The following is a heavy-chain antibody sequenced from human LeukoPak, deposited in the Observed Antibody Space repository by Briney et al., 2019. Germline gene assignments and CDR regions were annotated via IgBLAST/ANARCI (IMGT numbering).Heavy chain of an antibody. CDR1: GLTLSNYD. CDR3: AKKLCDASSYFDF. Sequence: GGSLRLSCAASGLTLSNYDTTWVRQAPGKGLEYVSCIGTGGYRFYGGSVKGRFSISRDNSKNTVYLQMNSLSAKDTAIYFWAKKLCDASSYFDFWGQGILVTVSS. CDR2: IGTGGYR. V-gene: IGHV3-23*01. J-gene: IGHJ4*02. D-gene: IGHD6-6*01.